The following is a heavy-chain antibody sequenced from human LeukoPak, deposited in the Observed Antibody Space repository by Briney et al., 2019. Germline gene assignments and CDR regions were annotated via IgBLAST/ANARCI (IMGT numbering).Heavy chain of an antibody. CDR1: GASINSDTYY. D-gene: IGHD2-8*02. J-gene: IGHJ3*02. CDR2: IYHSGSS. V-gene: IGHV4-39*07. CDR3: ARVWEYCTGVSCFAFDI. Sequence: PSETLSLTCTVSGASINSDTYYWGWIRQPPGKGLEWIGSIYHSGSSYYNPSLKSRVTISVGTSENQFSLKLNSVTAADTAVYYCARVWEYCTGVSCFAFDIWGQGTMVTVSS.